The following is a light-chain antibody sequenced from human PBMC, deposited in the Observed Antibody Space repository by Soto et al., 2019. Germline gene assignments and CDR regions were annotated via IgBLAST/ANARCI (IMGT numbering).Light chain of an antibody. J-gene: IGLJ2*01. V-gene: IGLV2-14*01. Sequence: QSALTQPASVSGSPGQSITISCTGTSSDIGGYNYVSWYQQHPGKAPQLIIYEVSNRPSGVSHRFSGSKSGNTASLTISGLQSEDEADYHCSSYSTTSVLFGGGTKLPVL. CDR1: SSDIGGYNY. CDR3: SSYSTTSVL. CDR2: EVS.